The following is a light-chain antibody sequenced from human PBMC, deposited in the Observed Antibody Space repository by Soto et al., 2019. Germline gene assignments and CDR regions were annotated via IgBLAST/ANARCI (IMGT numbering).Light chain of an antibody. J-gene: IGKJ2*01. CDR2: GAS. CDR3: QQVGCSIPHT. CDR1: QVIGSRY. Sequence: EIVMTQSPGTLSLSPGERATISCRVSQVIGSRYLAWYHQESGQAPRLLIYGASSRATGIPDRFSGSVSGTNFTLTISRPDPEDFGVDYCQQVGCSIPHTFGEATKLVIK. V-gene: IGKV3-20*01.